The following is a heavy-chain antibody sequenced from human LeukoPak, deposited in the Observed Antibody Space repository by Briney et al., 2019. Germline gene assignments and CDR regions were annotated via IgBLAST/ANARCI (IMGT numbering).Heavy chain of an antibody. CDR3: ATPPTAYTSGSLGY. CDR1: GFTFSNFG. D-gene: IGHD3-22*01. Sequence: GGSLRLSCEASGFTFSNFGMHWVRQAPGKGLEWVAIISYDGSTKYYADSVKGRFSISRDNSKNTLYLQMNSLRVEDTAVYYCATPPTAYTSGSLGYWGQGTLVTVSS. J-gene: IGHJ4*02. V-gene: IGHV3-30*03. CDR2: ISYDGSTK.